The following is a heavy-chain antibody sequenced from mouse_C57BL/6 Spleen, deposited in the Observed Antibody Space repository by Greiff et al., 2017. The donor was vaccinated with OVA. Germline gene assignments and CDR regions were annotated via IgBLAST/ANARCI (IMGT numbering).Heavy chain of an antibody. CDR2: ISSGSSTI. D-gene: IGHD1-1*01. Sequence: EVKLVESGGGLVKPGGSLKLSCAASGFTFSDYGMHWVRQAPEKGLEWVAYISSGSSTIYYADTVKGRLTISRDNAKNTLFLQMTSLRSEDTAMYYCARGAYYYGSSYNAMDYWGQGTSVTVSS. CDR3: ARGAYYYGSSYNAMDY. J-gene: IGHJ4*01. V-gene: IGHV5-17*01. CDR1: GFTFSDYG.